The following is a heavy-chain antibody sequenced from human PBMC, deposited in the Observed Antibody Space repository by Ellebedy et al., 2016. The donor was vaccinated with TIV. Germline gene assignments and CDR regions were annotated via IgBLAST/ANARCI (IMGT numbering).Heavy chain of an antibody. CDR1: GFSFRSYW. D-gene: IGHD4-17*01. CDR2: IYQDGSVQ. CDR3: ARRGSYGDYAVQVNSWFDR. J-gene: IGHJ5*02. V-gene: IGHV3-7*01. Sequence: PGGSLRLSCAASGFSFRSYWMSWVRQAPGKGLEWVANIYQDGSVQYYLDSVKGRFTISRDNAINSLFLQMNSLRAGDTDVYYCARRGSYGDYAVQVNSWFDRWGRGTLVTVSS.